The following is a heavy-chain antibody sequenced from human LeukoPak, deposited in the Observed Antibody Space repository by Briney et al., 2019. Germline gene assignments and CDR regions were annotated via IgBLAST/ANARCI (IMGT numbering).Heavy chain of an antibody. D-gene: IGHD4-17*01. Sequence: GGSLRLSCAASGFTFSSYAMSWVRQAPGKGLVWVSRISSDGSSTSYADSVKGRFTISRDNAKNTLYLQMNSLRAEDTAVYYCAKRVATVTDGRYFDYWGQGTLVTVSS. V-gene: IGHV3-74*01. J-gene: IGHJ4*02. CDR1: GFTFSSYA. CDR2: ISSDGSST. CDR3: AKRVATVTDGRYFDY.